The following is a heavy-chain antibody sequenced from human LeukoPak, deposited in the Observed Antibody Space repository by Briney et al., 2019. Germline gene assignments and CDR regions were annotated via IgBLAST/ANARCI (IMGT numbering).Heavy chain of an antibody. CDR1: GFTVRRNY. CDR2: IYSSERT. CDR3: AREAYYHDTTGRFDL. V-gene: IGHV3-53*01. Sequence: GGSLRLSCAASGFTVRRNYMSWVRQAPGKGLGWVSVIYSSERTYYAESVQGRFTVFRDDSENAIYLQMDSLRAEDTAVYYCAREAYYHDTTGRFDLWGQGTLVTVSS. D-gene: IGHD3-22*01. J-gene: IGHJ4*02.